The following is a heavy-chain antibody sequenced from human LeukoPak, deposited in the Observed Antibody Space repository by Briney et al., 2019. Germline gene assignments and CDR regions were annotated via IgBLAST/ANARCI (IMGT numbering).Heavy chain of an antibody. CDR1: GFSFSSYW. CDR2: IKEDGGDK. Sequence: PGGSLRLSCEASGFSFSSYWMSWVRQAPGKGLQWVANIKEDGGDKYYVESVKGRFTISRDNAKNSLYLQINSLRAEDTAVYYCARDTAKVTSVYYNGMDVWGQGTTVTVS. CDR3: ARDTAKVTSVYYNGMDV. J-gene: IGHJ6*02. V-gene: IGHV3-7*05. D-gene: IGHD5-18*01.